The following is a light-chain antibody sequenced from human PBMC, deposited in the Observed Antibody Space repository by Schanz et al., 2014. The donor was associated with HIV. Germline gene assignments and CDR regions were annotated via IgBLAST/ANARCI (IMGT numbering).Light chain of an antibody. CDR3: YSYAGSSTFGDVV. Sequence: QSVLTQPASVSGSPGQSITISCSGTSSDVRGYNLVSWYQQHPGKAPKLMIYEVTKRPSGVSNRFSGSKSGNTASLTISGLQAEDEADYYCYSYAGSSTFGDVVFGGGTKVTVL. CDR2: EVT. CDR1: SSDVRGYNL. V-gene: IGLV2-23*02. J-gene: IGLJ2*01.